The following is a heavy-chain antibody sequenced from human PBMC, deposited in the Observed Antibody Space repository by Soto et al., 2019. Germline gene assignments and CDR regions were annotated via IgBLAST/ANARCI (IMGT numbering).Heavy chain of an antibody. CDR2: IKSKTDGGTT. Sequence: LRLSCAASGFTFSTAWMRWVRQAPGKGLEWVGRIKSKTDGGTTDYAAPVKGRFTISRDDSKNTLYLQMNSLKTEDTAVYYCTTEVDYYDSSGYYRYYFDYWGQGTLVTVSS. CDR3: TTEVDYYDSSGYYRYYFDY. J-gene: IGHJ4*02. V-gene: IGHV3-15*01. CDR1: GFTFSTAW. D-gene: IGHD3-22*01.